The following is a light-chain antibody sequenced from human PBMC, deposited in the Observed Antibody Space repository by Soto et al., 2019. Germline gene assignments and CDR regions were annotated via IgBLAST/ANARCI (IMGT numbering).Light chain of an antibody. CDR1: QSVSNN. CDR3: QHYNNLPLT. J-gene: IGKJ4*01. V-gene: IGKV3-15*01. Sequence: EIVMTQSPATLSVSPGERATLSCRASQSVSNNLAWYQHKPGQAPRLLIFGASTKATGIPLRFSGSGSGTDFTLTIISLQSEDSAVYYCQHYNNLPLTFGGGTKVEIK. CDR2: GAS.